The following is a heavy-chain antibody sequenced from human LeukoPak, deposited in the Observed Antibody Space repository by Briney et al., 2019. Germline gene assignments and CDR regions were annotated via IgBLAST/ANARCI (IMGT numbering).Heavy chain of an antibody. D-gene: IGHD1-26*01. V-gene: IGHV4-34*01. CDR2: INHTGST. J-gene: IGHJ6*03. Sequence: PSETLSLTCAVYGGSFSGYYWSWIRQPPGKGLEWIGEINHTGSTNYNPSLKSRVTISVDTSKNQFSLKLRSVTAADTAVYYCARGPLVGAPLGYMDVWGKGTTVTVSS. CDR1: GGSFSGYY. CDR3: ARGPLVGAPLGYMDV.